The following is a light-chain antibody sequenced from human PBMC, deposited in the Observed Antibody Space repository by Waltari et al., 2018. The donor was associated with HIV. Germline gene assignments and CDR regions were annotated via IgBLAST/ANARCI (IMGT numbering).Light chain of an antibody. CDR2: DVN. Sequence: QSALTHPASVSGSPGQSVTLSCTGTNTDIGSHVYVSWYRLVPDKAPTLLIFDVNRRPSDISQRFAGSKSGYTASLMIFGLQPEDEADYFCSSFANGGTYVFGSGTKV. V-gene: IGLV2-23*02. CDR1: NTDIGSHVY. J-gene: IGLJ1*01. CDR3: SSFANGGTYV.